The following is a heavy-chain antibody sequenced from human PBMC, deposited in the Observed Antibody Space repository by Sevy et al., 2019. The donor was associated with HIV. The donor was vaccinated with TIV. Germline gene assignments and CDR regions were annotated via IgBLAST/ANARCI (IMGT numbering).Heavy chain of an antibody. D-gene: IGHD6-19*01. Sequence: GGSLRLSCAASGFTFSSYAMHWVRQAPGKGLEWVAVISYDGSNKYYADSVKGRFTTSRDNSKNTLYLQMNSLRAEDTAVYYCARDAVAGRGGYFDYWGQGTLVTVSS. V-gene: IGHV3-30-3*01. J-gene: IGHJ4*02. CDR3: ARDAVAGRGGYFDY. CDR1: GFTFSSYA. CDR2: ISYDGSNK.